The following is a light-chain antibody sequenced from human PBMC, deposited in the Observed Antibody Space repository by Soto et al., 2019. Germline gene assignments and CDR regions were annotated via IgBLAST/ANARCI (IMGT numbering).Light chain of an antibody. V-gene: IGLV2-14*01. CDR3: SSYTSSNTWV. J-gene: IGLJ3*02. CDR1: SSEVGGYNY. Sequence: QSALTQPASVSGSPGQSITISCTGTSSEVGGYNYVSWYQQHPGKVPRLMIYEVSNRPSGLSNRFSGSKSGNTASLTISGLQAEDEADYYCSSYTSSNTWVFGGGTQLTVL. CDR2: EVS.